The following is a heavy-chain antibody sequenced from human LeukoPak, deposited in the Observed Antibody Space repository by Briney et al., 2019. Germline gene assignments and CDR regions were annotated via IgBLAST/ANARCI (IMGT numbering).Heavy chain of an antibody. V-gene: IGHV3-30*18. CDR3: AKGGLGGYNAVFDY. CDR1: GFTFSSYG. CDR2: ISYDGSNK. Sequence: GGSLRLSCAASGFTFSSYGMHWVRQAPGKGLEWVAVISYDGSNKYYADSVKGRFTISRDNSKNTLYLQMNSLRAEDTAVYYCAKGGLGGYNAVFDYWGQGTLVTVSS. D-gene: IGHD5-24*01. J-gene: IGHJ4*02.